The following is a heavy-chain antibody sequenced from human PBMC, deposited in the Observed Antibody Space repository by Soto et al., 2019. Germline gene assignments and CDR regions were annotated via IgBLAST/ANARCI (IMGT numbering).Heavy chain of an antibody. Sequence: NPSETLSLTCTVSGGSISSSSYYWGWIRQPPGKGLEWIGSIYYSGSTNYNPSLKSRVTISVDTSKNQFSLKLSSVTAADTAVYYCAREGFGGDYVGYYYYYMDVWGKGTTVTVSS. CDR2: IYYSGST. CDR1: GGSISSSSYY. V-gene: IGHV4-39*07. D-gene: IGHD2-21*02. CDR3: AREGFGGDYVGYYYYYMDV. J-gene: IGHJ6*03.